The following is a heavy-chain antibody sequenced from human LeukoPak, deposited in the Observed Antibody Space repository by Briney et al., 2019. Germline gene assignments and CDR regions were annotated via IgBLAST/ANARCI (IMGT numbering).Heavy chain of an antibody. CDR1: GFTFSSYG. CDR2: ISYDGSNK. V-gene: IGHV3-30*18. D-gene: IGHD3-22*01. J-gene: IGHJ4*02. Sequence: GGSLGLSCAASGFTFSSYGMHWVRQAPGKGLEWVAVISYDGSNKYYADSVKGRFTISRDNSKNTLYLQMNSLRAEDTAVYYCAKEPDYYDSSGYLPDYWGQGTLVTVSS. CDR3: AKEPDYYDSSGYLPDY.